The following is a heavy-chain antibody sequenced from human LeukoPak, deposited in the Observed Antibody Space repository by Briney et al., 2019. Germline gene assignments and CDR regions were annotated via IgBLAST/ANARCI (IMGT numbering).Heavy chain of an antibody. V-gene: IGHV3-30*04. CDR2: ISYDGSNK. D-gene: IGHD3-10*01. CDR1: GFTFSSYA. Sequence: GGSLRLSCAASGFTFSSYAMHWVRQAPGKGLEWVAVISYDGSNKYYADSVKGRSTISRDNSKNTLYLQMNSLRAEDTAVYYCARDYYGSGISYWFDPWGQGTLVTVSS. J-gene: IGHJ5*02. CDR3: ARDYYGSGISYWFDP.